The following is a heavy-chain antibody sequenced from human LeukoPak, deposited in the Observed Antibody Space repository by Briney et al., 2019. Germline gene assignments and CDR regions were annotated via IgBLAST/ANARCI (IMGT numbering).Heavy chain of an antibody. CDR3: AKCGGGDCYRRYYYGMDV. V-gene: IGHV3-23*01. CDR1: GFTVSSNY. Sequence: PGGSLRLSCAASGFTVSSNYMSWVRQAPGKGLEWVSAISGSGGSTYYADSVKGRSTISRDNSKNTLYLQMNSLRAEDTAVYYCAKCGGGDCYRRYYYGMDVWGQGTTVTVSS. D-gene: IGHD2-21*02. J-gene: IGHJ6*02. CDR2: ISGSGGST.